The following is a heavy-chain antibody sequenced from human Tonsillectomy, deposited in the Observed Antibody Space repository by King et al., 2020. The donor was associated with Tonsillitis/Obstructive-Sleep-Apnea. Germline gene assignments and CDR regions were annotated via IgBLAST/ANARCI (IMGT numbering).Heavy chain of an antibody. D-gene: IGHD2-2*02. V-gene: IGHV4-59*08. CDR3: AGQYTPYNWFDP. Sequence: VQLQESGPGLVKPSETLSLTCTVSGGSITSYYWSWIRQPPGKGLEWIGYIYYSGTTKYNPSLKSRVTISVDTSMDQFSLKLSSVTAADTAVYYCAGQYTPYNWFDPWGQGTLVTVSS. CDR1: GGSITSYY. CDR2: IYYSGTT. J-gene: IGHJ5*02.